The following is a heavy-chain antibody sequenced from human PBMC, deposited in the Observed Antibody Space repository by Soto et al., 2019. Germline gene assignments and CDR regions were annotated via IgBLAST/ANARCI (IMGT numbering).Heavy chain of an antibody. Sequence: QVQLVESGGGVVQPGRSLRLSCAASGFTFSSYGMHWVRQAPGKGLEWVAVIWYDGSNKYYADSVKGRFTISRDNSKNTLYLQMNSLRAEDTAVYYCARXXXXXXXXXXYGMDVWGQGTTVTVSS. CDR1: GFTFSSYG. J-gene: IGHJ6*02. CDR3: ARXXXXXXXXXXYGMDV. CDR2: IWYDGSNK. V-gene: IGHV3-33*01.